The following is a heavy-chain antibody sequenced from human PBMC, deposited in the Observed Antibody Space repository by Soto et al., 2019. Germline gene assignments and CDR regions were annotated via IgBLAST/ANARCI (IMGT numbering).Heavy chain of an antibody. D-gene: IGHD1-26*01. Sequence: VKVSCKVSGYTLTELSMHWVRQAPGKGLEWMGGFDPEDGETIYAQKFQGRVTMTEDTSTDTAYMELSSLRSEDTAVYYCAIHRGSYSTYDYWGQGTLVTVSS. CDR1: GYTLTELS. CDR3: AIHRGSYSTYDY. V-gene: IGHV1-24*01. CDR2: FDPEDGET. J-gene: IGHJ4*02.